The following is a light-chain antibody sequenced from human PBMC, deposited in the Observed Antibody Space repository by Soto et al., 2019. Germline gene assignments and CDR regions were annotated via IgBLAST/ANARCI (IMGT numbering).Light chain of an antibody. CDR2: GAS. CDR3: QQYHNWPRT. V-gene: IGKV3-15*01. J-gene: IGKJ1*01. CDR1: QSVSSN. Sequence: ELVTTQSQANLSVSPGSRSTTSWEASQSVSSNLAWYQQKPGQAPRLLIYGASTRATGIPARFSGSGSGTEFTLTISSLESEDFAVYYCQQYHNWPRTVGQGTKGDIK.